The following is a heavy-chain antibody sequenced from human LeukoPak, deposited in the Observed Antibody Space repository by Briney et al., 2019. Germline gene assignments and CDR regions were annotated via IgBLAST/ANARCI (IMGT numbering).Heavy chain of an antibody. J-gene: IGHJ3*02. CDR1: GFTFSDYY. Sequence: TGGSLRLSCAASGFTFSDYYMSWIRQAPGKGLEWVSYISSSGSTIYYADSVKGRFTISRDNAKNSLYLQMNSLRAEDTAVYYCARAFSSMDSDAFDIWGQGTMVTVSS. CDR3: ARAFSSMDSDAFDI. D-gene: IGHD2/OR15-2a*01. CDR2: ISSSGSTI. V-gene: IGHV3-11*04.